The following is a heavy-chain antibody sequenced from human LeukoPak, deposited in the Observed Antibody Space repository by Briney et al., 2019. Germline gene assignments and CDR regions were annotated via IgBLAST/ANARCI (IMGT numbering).Heavy chain of an antibody. CDR2: ITSSSSYI. CDR1: GFTFSSYS. Sequence: PGGSLRLSCAASGFTFSSYSMNWVRQAPGKGLEWVSSITSSSSYIYYADSVKGRFTISRDNAKNSLYLQMNSLRAEDTAVYYCARDLGYSYGYGFDYWGRGTLVTVSS. V-gene: IGHV3-21*01. J-gene: IGHJ4*02. D-gene: IGHD5-18*01. CDR3: ARDLGYSYGYGFDY.